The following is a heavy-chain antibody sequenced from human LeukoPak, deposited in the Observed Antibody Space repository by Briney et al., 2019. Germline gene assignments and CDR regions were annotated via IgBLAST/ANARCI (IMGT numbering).Heavy chain of an antibody. CDR1: GFTFSYLG. CDR3: AKDLHDSSGYYNPCH. J-gene: IGHJ4*02. D-gene: IGHD3-22*01. V-gene: IGHV3-33*06. Sequence: GGSLRLSCVASGFTFSYLGMHWVRQAPGKGLEWVAVIRFDGSNKYYADSVKGRFTISRDNSKNTLYLQMNSLRAEDTAVYYCAKDLHDSSGYYNPCHWGQGTLVTVSS. CDR2: IRFDGSNK.